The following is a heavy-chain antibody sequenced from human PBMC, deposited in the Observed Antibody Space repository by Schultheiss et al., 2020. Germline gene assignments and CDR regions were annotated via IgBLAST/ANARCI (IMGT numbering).Heavy chain of an antibody. V-gene: IGHV4-59*08. D-gene: IGHD1/OR15-1a*01. J-gene: IGHJ4*02. Sequence: SETLSLTCAVSGGSMTYHFCNWIRQAPGQGLEWIGYIYYSGSTNYNPSLRSRVTISVALSQNKFHLTMSPVTAADTAVYYCASLRTTAGFDSWGQGTLVTVVS. CDR3: ASLRTTAGFDS. CDR1: GGSMTYHF. CDR2: IYYSGST.